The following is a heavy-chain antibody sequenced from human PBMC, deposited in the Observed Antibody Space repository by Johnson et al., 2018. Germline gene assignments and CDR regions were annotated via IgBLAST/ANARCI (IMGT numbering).Heavy chain of an antibody. D-gene: IGHD1-7*01. Sequence: VQLVQSGGGLVKPGRSLRLSCTASGFTFGDYAMSWFRQAPGKGLEWVGFIRSKAYGGTTEYAAYVKGRITISRDDSKSIAYLQINSLKTEDTAVYYCTRTGTTKNYYYGMDVWGQGTTVTVSS. CDR2: IRSKAYGGTT. CDR1: GFTFGDYA. J-gene: IGHJ6*02. CDR3: TRTGTTKNYYYGMDV. V-gene: IGHV3-49*05.